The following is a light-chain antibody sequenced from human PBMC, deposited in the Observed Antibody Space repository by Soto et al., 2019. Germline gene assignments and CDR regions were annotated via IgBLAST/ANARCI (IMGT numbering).Light chain of an antibody. J-gene: IGKJ5*01. CDR3: QHYCTSPIA. CDR2: VAS. Sequence: EIVLTQSPGTLSLSPGERATLSCRASQNVGGRFLAWYQQKPGQAPRLLINVASTRATGIPDRFSGSGSGTDFTLAISRLEPEDFAVYYCQHYCTSPIAFGQGTRLE. V-gene: IGKV3-20*01. CDR1: QNVGGRF.